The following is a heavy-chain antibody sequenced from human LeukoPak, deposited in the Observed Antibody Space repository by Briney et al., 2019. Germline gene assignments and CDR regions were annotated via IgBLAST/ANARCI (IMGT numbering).Heavy chain of an antibody. J-gene: IGHJ4*02. V-gene: IGHV3-30*02. Sequence: PGGSLRLSCAASGFTFSSYGMHWVRQAPGKGLEWVAFIRYDGSNKYYADSVKGRFTISRDNSKNTLYLQMNSLRAEDTAVYYCAQGELWFGELLPFDYWGQGTLVTVSS. CDR1: GFTFSSYG. CDR3: AQGELWFGELLPFDY. CDR2: IRYDGSNK. D-gene: IGHD3-10*01.